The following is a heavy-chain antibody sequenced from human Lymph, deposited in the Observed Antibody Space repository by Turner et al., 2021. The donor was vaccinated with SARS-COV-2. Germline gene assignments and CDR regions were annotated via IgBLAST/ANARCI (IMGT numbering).Heavy chain of an antibody. CDR3: ARVKGYNGYDLRYYYGMDV. J-gene: IGHJ6*02. Sequence: QVQLVESGGGVVQPGRSLRLPCAASGFTFSSYGMHWVRQAPGKRLEWVAVIWYDGSNKYYADSVKGRFTISRDNSKNTLYLQMNSLRAEDTAVYYCARVKGYNGYDLRYYYGMDVWGQGTTVTVSS. CDR2: IWYDGSNK. D-gene: IGHD5-12*01. V-gene: IGHV3-33*01. CDR1: GFTFSSYG.